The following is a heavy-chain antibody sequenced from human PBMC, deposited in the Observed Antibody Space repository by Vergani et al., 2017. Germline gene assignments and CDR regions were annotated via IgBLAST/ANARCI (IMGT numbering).Heavy chain of an antibody. CDR1: GFTFSRYS. CDR2: ISSSSSYI. CDR3: ARDEERWLQTNWYFDL. D-gene: IGHD5-24*01. Sequence: EVQLVESGGGLVKPGGSPRLSCAASGFTFSRYSMNWVRQAPGKGLEWVSSISSSSSYIYYADSVKGRFTISRDNAKNSLYLQMNSLRAEDTAVYYCARDEERWLQTNWYFDLWGRGTLVTVSS. V-gene: IGHV3-21*01. J-gene: IGHJ2*01.